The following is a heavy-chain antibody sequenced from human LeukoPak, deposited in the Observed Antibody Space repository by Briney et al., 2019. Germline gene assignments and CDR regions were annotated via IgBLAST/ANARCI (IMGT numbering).Heavy chain of an antibody. CDR2: INHSGST. D-gene: IGHD2-15*01. V-gene: IGHV4-34*01. J-gene: IGHJ4*02. CDR3: ARGSLGYCSGGSCYTAGFDY. Sequence: SETLSLTCAVYGGSFSGYCWSWIRQPPGKGLEWIGEINHSGSTNYNPSLKSRVTISVDTSKNQFSLKLSSVTAADTAVYYCARGSLGYCSGGSCYTAGFDYWGQGTLVTVSS. CDR1: GGSFSGYC.